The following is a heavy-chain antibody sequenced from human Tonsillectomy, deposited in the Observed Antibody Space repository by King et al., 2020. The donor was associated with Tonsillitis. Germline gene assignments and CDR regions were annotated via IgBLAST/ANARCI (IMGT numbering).Heavy chain of an antibody. CDR2: IKQDGSEK. Sequence: VQLVESGGGLVQPGGSLRLSCAASGFTFSSNWMSWFRQAPGGGLEWVANIKQDGSEKYYVDSVEGRFTISRDNAKNSLYLQMNSLRAEDTAMYYCAIPYNWWGQGTMVTVSS. D-gene: IGHD1-20*01. V-gene: IGHV3-7*01. J-gene: IGHJ3*01. CDR1: GFTFSSNW. CDR3: AIPYNW.